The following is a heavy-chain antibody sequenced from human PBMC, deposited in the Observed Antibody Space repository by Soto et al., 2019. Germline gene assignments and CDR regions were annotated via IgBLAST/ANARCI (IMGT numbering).Heavy chain of an antibody. Sequence: QLQLQESGPGLVKPSETLSLTCTVSGGSISSSSYYWGWIRQPPGKGLEWIGSIYYSGSTYYNPSLKRRVTISVDTSKNQFSLKLSSVTAADTAVYYCARLIVLGGRYCSSTSCHTPRPYMDVWGKGTTVTVSS. CDR1: GGSISSSSYY. J-gene: IGHJ6*03. D-gene: IGHD2-2*01. CDR2: IYYSGST. CDR3: ARLIVLGGRYCSSTSCHTPRPYMDV. V-gene: IGHV4-39*01.